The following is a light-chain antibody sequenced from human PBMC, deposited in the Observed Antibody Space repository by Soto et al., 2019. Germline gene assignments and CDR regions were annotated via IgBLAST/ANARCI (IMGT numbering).Light chain of an antibody. CDR2: AAS. CDR3: QQNYDTPIT. J-gene: IGKJ5*01. V-gene: IGKV1-8*01. CDR1: QGISSY. Sequence: AIRMTQSPSSFSASTGDRVTITCRACQGISSYLAWYQQKPGKAPKLLIYAASSLQIGVPSRFSGSGSGTNFTLTISSLQPEDFATYFCQQNYDTPITFGQGTRLEIK.